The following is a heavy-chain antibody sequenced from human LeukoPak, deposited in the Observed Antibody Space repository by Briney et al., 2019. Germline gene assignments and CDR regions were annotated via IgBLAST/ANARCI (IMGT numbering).Heavy chain of an antibody. Sequence: GGSLRLSCAASGFTFSSYSTNWVRQAPGKGLEWVSYISSSSSSTIYYADSVRGRFTISRDNAKNSLYLQMNSLRAEDTAVYYCARDRGSGWYVDYWGQGTLVTVSS. CDR3: ARDRGSGWYVDY. CDR2: ISSSSSSTI. V-gene: IGHV3-48*04. D-gene: IGHD6-19*01. J-gene: IGHJ4*02. CDR1: GFTFSSYS.